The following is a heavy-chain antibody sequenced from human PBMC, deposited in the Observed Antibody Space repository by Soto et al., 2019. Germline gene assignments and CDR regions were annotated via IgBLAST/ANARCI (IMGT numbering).Heavy chain of an antibody. D-gene: IGHD3-22*01. Sequence: GGSLRLSCAASGFTFTNYAVGWVRQAPGKGLEWVSAINSVGSNTYYPDSVKGRFTISRDNSKNAVYLQLNGLGAEDTAVYYCAKVGPLCSSLSCYYNYFDHWGQGTLVTVSS. V-gene: IGHV3-23*01. CDR2: INSVGSNT. J-gene: IGHJ4*02. CDR3: AKVGPLCSSLSCYYNYFDH. CDR1: GFTFTNYA.